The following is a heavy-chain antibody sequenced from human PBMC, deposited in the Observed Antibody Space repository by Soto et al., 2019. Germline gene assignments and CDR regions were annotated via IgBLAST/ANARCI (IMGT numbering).Heavy chain of an antibody. CDR2: IYYSGST. J-gene: IGHJ6*03. V-gene: IGHV4-39*01. D-gene: IGHD2-2*01. Sequence: QLQLQESGPGLVKPSETLSLTCTVSGGSISSSSYYWGWIRQPPGKGLEWIGSIYYSGSTYYNPCLKSRVTISVDTSKNQFSLKLSSVTAADTAVYYCARQAEEYCSSTSCYGSFYYYYYYMDVWGKGTTVTVSS. CDR1: GGSISSSSYY. CDR3: ARQAEEYCSSTSCYGSFYYYYYYMDV.